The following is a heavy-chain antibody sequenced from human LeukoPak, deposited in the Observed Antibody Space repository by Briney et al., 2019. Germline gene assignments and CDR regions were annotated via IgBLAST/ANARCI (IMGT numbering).Heavy chain of an antibody. CDR3: ARDPYGGNPRSKFDP. D-gene: IGHD4-23*01. V-gene: IGHV1-2*02. CDR1: GYTFTGYY. CDR2: INPNSGGT. Sequence: ASVKVSCKASGYTFTGYYMHWVRQAPGQGLEWMGWINPNSGGTDYAQKFQGRVTMTRDTSISTAYMELSRLRSDDTAVYYCARDPYGGNPRSKFDPWGQGTLVTVSS. J-gene: IGHJ5*02.